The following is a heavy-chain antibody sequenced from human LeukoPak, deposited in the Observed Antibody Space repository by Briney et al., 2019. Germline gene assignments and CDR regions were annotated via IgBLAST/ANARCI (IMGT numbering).Heavy chain of an antibody. D-gene: IGHD7-27*01. J-gene: IGHJ3*02. CDR2: ISWNSGSI. V-gene: IGHV3-9*01. Sequence: PGGSLRLSCAASGFTFDDYAMHWVRQAPGKGLEWVSGISWNSGSIGYADSVKGRFTISRDNAKNSLYLQMNSLRAEDTALYYCAEDTGEAAVDAFDIWGQGTMVTVSS. CDR1: GFTFDDYA. CDR3: AEDTGEAAVDAFDI.